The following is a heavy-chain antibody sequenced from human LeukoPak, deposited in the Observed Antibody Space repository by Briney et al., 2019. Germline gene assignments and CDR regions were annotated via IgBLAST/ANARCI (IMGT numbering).Heavy chain of an antibody. CDR3: ARGGVGAATREVHWFDP. Sequence: SETLSLTCTVSGGSISSGSYYWSWIRQPPGKGLEWIGYISYSGCTIYNPPLKSRVTISLDTSKNQFALKLSSVTAADTAVYYCARGGVGAATREVHWFDPWGQGTLVTVSS. V-gene: IGHV4-61*01. CDR1: GGSISSGSYY. D-gene: IGHD2-15*01. J-gene: IGHJ5*02. CDR2: ISYSGCT.